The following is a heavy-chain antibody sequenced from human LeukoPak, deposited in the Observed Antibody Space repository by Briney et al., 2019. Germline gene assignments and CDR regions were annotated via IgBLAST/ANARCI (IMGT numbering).Heavy chain of an antibody. D-gene: IGHD3-22*01. Sequence: PGGSLRLSCAASGFTFSSYAMSWVRQAPGKGLEWVSGISGSGDNTYYADSVKGRFTISRDNSKNTLYVHVNSLRTEDTAAYYCAKGSYYDSSGSFYFDYWGQGTLATVSS. CDR3: AKGSYYDSSGSFYFDY. CDR2: ISGSGDNT. CDR1: GFTFSSYA. V-gene: IGHV3-23*01. J-gene: IGHJ4*02.